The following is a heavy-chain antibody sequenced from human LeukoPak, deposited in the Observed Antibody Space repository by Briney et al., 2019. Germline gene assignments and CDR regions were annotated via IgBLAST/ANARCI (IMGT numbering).Heavy chain of an antibody. J-gene: IGHJ4*02. CDR1: GFTFSSYE. CDR3: AREARSSWSDY. Sequence: GGSLRLSCAASGFTFSSYEMNWVRQAPGKGLEWVSYISSSGSTIYYADSVKGRFTISRDNAKNSLYLQMNSLRAEDTAVYYCAREARSSWSDYWGQGTQVTVSS. V-gene: IGHV3-48*03. D-gene: IGHD6-13*01. CDR2: ISSSGSTI.